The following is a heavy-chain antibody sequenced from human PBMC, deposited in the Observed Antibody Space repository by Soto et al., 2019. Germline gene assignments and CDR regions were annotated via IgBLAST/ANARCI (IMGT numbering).Heavy chain of an antibody. D-gene: IGHD5-18*01. J-gene: IGHJ4*02. CDR3: AKDNYVDTAMVTFDY. Sequence: RLSCAASGFTISSYAMSWVRQAPGKGLEWVSAISSSGRNTYYADSVKGRFTISRDNSKNTLYLQMNSLRAEDTAVYYCAKDNYVDTAMVTFDYWGQGTLVTVSS. CDR1: GFTISSYA. V-gene: IGHV3-23*01. CDR2: ISSSGRNT.